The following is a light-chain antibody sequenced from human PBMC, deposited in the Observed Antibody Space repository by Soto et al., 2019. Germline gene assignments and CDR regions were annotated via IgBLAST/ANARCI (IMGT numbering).Light chain of an antibody. J-gene: IGLJ3*02. V-gene: IGLV4-60*02. Sequence: QSVLTQSSSASASLGSSVKLTCTLSSGHSSYIIAWHQQQPGKAPRYLMKLEGSGNYNKGSGVPDRFSGSSSGADRYLTLSNLQFEDEADYYCETWDSNNWVFGGGTKLTVL. CDR2: LEGSGNY. CDR1: SGHSSYI. CDR3: ETWDSNNWV.